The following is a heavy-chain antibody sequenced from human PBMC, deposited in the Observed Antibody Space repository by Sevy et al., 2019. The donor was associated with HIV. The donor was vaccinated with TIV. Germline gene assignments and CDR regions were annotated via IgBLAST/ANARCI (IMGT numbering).Heavy chain of an antibody. CDR3: ARPYSSSWYTLYAFDI. CDR1: GFTFSSYG. J-gene: IGHJ3*02. CDR2: IWYDGSNK. V-gene: IGHV3-33*01. Sequence: GGSLRLSCAASGFTFSSYGMHWVRQAPGKGLEWVAVIWYDGSNKYYADSVKGRFTISRDNSENTLYLQMNSLRAEDTAVYYCARPYSSSWYTLYAFDIWGQGAMVTVSS. D-gene: IGHD6-13*01.